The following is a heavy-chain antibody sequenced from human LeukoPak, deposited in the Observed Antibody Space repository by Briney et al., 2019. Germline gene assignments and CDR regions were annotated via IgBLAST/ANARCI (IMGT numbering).Heavy chain of an antibody. CDR1: GYTFTGYY. J-gene: IGHJ3*02. Sequence: ASVKVSCKASGYTFTGYYMHWVRQAPGQGLEWMGIINPSGGSTSYAQKFQGRVTMTRDTSTSTVYMELSSLRSEDTAVYYCAVIAAAGTGYDAFDIWGQGTMVTVSS. D-gene: IGHD6-13*01. CDR2: INPSGGST. V-gene: IGHV1-46*01. CDR3: AVIAAAGTGYDAFDI.